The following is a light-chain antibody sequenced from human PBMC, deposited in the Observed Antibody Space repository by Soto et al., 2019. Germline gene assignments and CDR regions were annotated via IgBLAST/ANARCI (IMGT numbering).Light chain of an antibody. CDR3: QHYSTWLWT. J-gene: IGKJ1*01. V-gene: IGKV3-15*01. CDR1: QSVSSK. CDR2: GAS. Sequence: EIVMTQSPATLSVSPGERATLACRASQSVSSKLAWYQQKPGQGPRLLIYGASTRSTGIPARFSGSGSGTEFTLTISSLQYEDFAVYYCQHYSTWLWTFGQGTKVAIK.